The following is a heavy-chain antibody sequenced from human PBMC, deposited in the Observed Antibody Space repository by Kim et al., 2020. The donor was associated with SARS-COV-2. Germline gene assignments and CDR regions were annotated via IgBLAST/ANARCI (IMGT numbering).Heavy chain of an antibody. D-gene: IGHD6-13*01. J-gene: IGHJ3*02. CDR3: ARSQWGSSSGAFDI. Sequence: SPSFQGHVTISADKSISTAYLQWSSLKASDTAMYYCARSQWGSSSGAFDIWGQGTMVTVSS. V-gene: IGHV5-10-1*01.